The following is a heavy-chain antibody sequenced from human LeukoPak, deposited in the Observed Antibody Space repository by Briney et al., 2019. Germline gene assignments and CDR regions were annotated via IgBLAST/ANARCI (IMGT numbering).Heavy chain of an antibody. CDR2: FDPEDGET. CDR3: ATVRVLRFLEWLPPRYYFDY. D-gene: IGHD3-3*01. Sequence: ASVKVSCKVSGYTLTELSMHWVRQAPGKGLEWMGGFDPEDGETIYAQKFQGRVTMTEDTSTATAYMELSSLRSEDTAVYYCATVRVLRFLEWLPPRYYFDYWGQGTLVTVSS. J-gene: IGHJ4*02. CDR1: GYTLTELS. V-gene: IGHV1-24*01.